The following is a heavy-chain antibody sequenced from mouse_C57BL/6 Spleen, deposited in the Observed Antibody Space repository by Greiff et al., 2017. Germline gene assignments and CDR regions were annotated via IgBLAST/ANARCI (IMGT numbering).Heavy chain of an antibody. CDR2: ISYDGSN. J-gene: IGHJ2*01. CDR1: GYSITRGYY. D-gene: IGHD2-4*01. Sequence: EVQVVESGPGLVKPSQSLSLTCSVTGYSITRGYYWNWIRQFPGNKLEWMGYISYDGSNNYNPSLKNRISITRDTSKNQFFLKLNSVTTEDTATYYCALYDYDPFFDYWGQGTTLTVSS. CDR3: ALYDYDPFFDY. V-gene: IGHV3-6*01.